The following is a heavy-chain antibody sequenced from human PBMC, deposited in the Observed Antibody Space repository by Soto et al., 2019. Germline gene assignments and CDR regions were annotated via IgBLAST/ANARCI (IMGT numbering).Heavy chain of an antibody. J-gene: IGHJ6*02. Sequence: QVQLVQSGAEVKKPGSSVKVSCKASGGTFSSYAISWVRQAPGQGLEWMGGIIPIFGTANYAQKFQGRVTITADESTSTAYMEMSSLRYEETAVYYCARGDLRLRGHYYGIDVWGQGTTVTVSS. CDR1: GGTFSSYA. CDR2: IIPIFGTA. D-gene: IGHD3-3*01. CDR3: ARGDLRLRGHYYGIDV. V-gene: IGHV1-69*12.